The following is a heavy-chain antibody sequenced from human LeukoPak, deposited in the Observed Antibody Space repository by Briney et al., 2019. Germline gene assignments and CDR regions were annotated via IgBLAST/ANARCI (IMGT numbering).Heavy chain of an antibody. CDR1: VGSIISYY. J-gene: IGHJ4*02. CDR3: ARDRNYYFDY. V-gene: IGHV4-59*01. CDR2: IYCSGST. Sequence: SETLSLTCTVSVGSIISYYWTWIRHPPWKGLEWIVYIYCSGSTNYNPSLKSRVTISVDTSKNQFSLKLSSVTAVDTAVYYCARDRNYYFDYWGQETLATVSS.